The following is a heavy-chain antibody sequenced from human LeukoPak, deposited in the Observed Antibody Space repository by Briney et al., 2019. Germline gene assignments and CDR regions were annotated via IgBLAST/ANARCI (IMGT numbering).Heavy chain of an antibody. Sequence: GGSLRLSCSASGFTFSAYTMSWVRQTPGKGLEWLSIIYSDGSTYYADSVKGRVTISRDNSKNTLYFQMNSLRAEHTAVYYCTRVGVEAATYDASESCVQCTMVTVS. CDR3: TRVGVEAATYDASES. CDR1: GFTFSAYT. D-gene: IGHD2-2*01. V-gene: IGHV3-53*01. CDR2: IYSDGST. J-gene: IGHJ3*02.